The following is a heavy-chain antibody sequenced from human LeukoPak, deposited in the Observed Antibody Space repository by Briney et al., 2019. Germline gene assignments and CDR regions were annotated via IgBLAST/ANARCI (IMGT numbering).Heavy chain of an antibody. V-gene: IGHV3-20*04. CDR3: ARAGEVGATGYFDY. Sequence: GGSLRLSCAASGFTFDDYGMSWVRQAPGKGLEWVSGINWNGGSTGYADSVKGRFTISRDNAKNSLYLQMNSLRAEDTALYYCARAGEVGATGYFDYWGQGTLVTVSS. CDR2: INWNGGST. CDR1: GFTFDDYG. J-gene: IGHJ4*02. D-gene: IGHD1-26*01.